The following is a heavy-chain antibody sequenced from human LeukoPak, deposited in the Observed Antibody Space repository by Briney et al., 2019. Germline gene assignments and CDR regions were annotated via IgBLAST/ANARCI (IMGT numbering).Heavy chain of an antibody. Sequence: GGSLRLSCAASGFTFSSYAMSWVRQAPGKGLEWVSAISGSGGSTYYADSVKRRFTISRDNSKNTLYLQMNSLRAEDTAVYYCAKSDFWSGYYGYWGQGTLVTVSS. CDR3: AKSDFWSGYYGY. V-gene: IGHV3-23*01. CDR2: ISGSGGST. D-gene: IGHD3-3*01. J-gene: IGHJ4*02. CDR1: GFTFSSYA.